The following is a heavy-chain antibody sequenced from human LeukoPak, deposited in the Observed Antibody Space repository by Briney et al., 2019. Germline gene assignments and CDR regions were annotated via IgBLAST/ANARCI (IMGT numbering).Heavy chain of an antibody. J-gene: IGHJ3*02. D-gene: IGHD2-15*01. CDR3: AREYSRADAFDI. CDR2: ISYDGSNK. V-gene: IGHV3-30*14. Sequence: GGSLRLSCAASGFTFSSYAMHWVRQAPGKGLEWVAVISYDGSNKYYADSVKGRFTISRDNSKNTLYLQMNTLRAEDTAVYYCAREYSRADAFDIWGQGALVTVSS. CDR1: GFTFSSYA.